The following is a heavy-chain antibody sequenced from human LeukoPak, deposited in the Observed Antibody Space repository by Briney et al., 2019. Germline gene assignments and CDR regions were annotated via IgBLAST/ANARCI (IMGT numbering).Heavy chain of an antibody. CDR3: AKGVRFADYYYMDV. CDR1: GFTFSSYA. CDR2: IRGSGGST. V-gene: IGHV3-23*01. D-gene: IGHD3-3*01. J-gene: IGHJ6*03. Sequence: GGSLRLSCAASGFTFSSYAMSWVRQAPGKGLEWVSAIRGSGGSTYYADSVKGRFTISRDNSKNTLYLQMNSLRAEDTAVYYCAKGVRFADYYYMDVWGKGTTVTVSS.